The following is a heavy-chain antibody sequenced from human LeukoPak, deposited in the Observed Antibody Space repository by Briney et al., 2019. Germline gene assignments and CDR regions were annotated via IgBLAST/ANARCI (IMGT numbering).Heavy chain of an antibody. V-gene: IGHV3-48*01. CDR2: ISSSSSTI. CDR3: ARDGEATLDY. D-gene: IGHD1-26*01. CDR1: GFTFSSYS. Sequence: PGGSLRLSCAASGFTFSSYSMNWVRQAPGKGLEWVSYISSSSSTIYYADSVKGRFTISRDNAKNSLYLQMNSLRAEDTAVYYCARDGEATLDYWGQGTLVTVSS. J-gene: IGHJ4*02.